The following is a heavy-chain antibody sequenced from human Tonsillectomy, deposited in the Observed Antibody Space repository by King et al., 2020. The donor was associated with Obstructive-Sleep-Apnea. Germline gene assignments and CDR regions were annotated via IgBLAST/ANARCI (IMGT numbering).Heavy chain of an antibody. V-gene: IGHV3-30*02. D-gene: IGHD3-22*01. CDR2: VRYDGSNK. CDR1: GFTFSNYG. J-gene: IGHJ4*02. CDR3: AKDPPTYYYDSSGLDY. Sequence: VQLVESGGGVVQPGRSLRLSCVASGFTFSNYGMHWVRQAPGKGLEWVAFVRYDGSNKYYADSVKGRFTISRDNSKNTLYLQMNSLRAEDTAVYYCAKDPPTYYYDSSGLDYWGQGTLVTVSS.